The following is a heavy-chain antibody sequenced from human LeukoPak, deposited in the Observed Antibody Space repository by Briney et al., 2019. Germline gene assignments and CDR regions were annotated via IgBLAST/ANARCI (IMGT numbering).Heavy chain of an antibody. D-gene: IGHD6-13*01. J-gene: IGHJ5*02. CDR3: ARRDSSSWYHWFDP. V-gene: IGHV4-59*08. CDR2: IYYSGIT. Sequence: SETLSLTCTVSGGSISNYYWNYIRQPPGKGLEWIGYIYYSGITNYNPSLKSRVTISVDTSKNQFSLKLRSVTAADTAVYYCARRDSSSWYHWFDPWGQGTLVTVSS. CDR1: GGSISNYY.